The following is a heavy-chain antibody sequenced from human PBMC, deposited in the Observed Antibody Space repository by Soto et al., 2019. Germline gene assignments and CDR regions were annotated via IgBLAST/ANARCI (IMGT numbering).Heavy chain of an antibody. CDR2: FAPEDGEA. J-gene: IGHJ4*02. V-gene: IGHV1-24*01. Sequence: ASVKVSCKVSGYSLRQLSMHWVRQRPGKGLEWMGGFAPEDGEAVYAPMFQGRLTMAEDTSAGTAYIDLRSLTSDDTAVYYCAKRRPKPTWKYVLFDFWGQGTLVTVSS. CDR3: AKRRPKPTWKYVLFDF. D-gene: IGHD1-7*01. CDR1: GYSLRQLS.